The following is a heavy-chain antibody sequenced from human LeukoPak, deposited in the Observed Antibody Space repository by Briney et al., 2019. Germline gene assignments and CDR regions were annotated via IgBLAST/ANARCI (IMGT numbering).Heavy chain of an antibody. CDR1: GFTFSSYE. J-gene: IGHJ4*02. V-gene: IGHV3-48*03. CDR2: ISSSGSAI. Sequence: PGGSLSLSCAASGFTFSSYEMNWVRQAPGKGLEWVSKISSSGSAIYYADSVKGRFTISRDNAKSTLHLQMNSLRAEDTAVYYCARGGSLGYWGQGTLVTVSS. CDR3: ARGGSLGY. D-gene: IGHD6-19*01.